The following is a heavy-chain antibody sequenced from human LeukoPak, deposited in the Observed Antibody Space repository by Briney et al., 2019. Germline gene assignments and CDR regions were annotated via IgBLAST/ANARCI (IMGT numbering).Heavy chain of an antibody. D-gene: IGHD3-22*01. Sequence: PGGSLRLSCAVSGFSFSNYWMHWVHQVPGKGLVWVSRISGHASSTSYADSVKGRFTISRDNAKNTLYLQMDSLSAEATGVYYCARGISYYERSGNHGYCDYCGQGTLVPVSS. CDR2: ISGHASST. J-gene: IGHJ4*02. V-gene: IGHV3-74*01. CDR1: GFSFSNYW. CDR3: ARGISYYERSGNHGYCDY.